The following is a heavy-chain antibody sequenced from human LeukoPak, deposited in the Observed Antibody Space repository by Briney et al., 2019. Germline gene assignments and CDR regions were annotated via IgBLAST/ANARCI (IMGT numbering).Heavy chain of an antibody. CDR3: ASLDTAKQPLANH. CDR2: IKEDRGRE. CDR1: GLIVSNHW. V-gene: IGHV3-7*03. J-gene: IGHJ5*02. Sequence: GGSLRLSCVASGLIVSNHWMSWVRQAPGKGLEWVANIKEDRGREYYMDFVKGRFTIFKDSAKNSLYLQMNSLRVEDTAMYYCASLDTAKQPLANHWGQGTLVTVSS. D-gene: IGHD5-18*01.